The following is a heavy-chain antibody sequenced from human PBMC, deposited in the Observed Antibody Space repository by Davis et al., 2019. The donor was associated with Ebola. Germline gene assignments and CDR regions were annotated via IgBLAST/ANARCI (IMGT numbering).Heavy chain of an antibody. V-gene: IGHV1-69*13. CDR1: GGTFSSYA. J-gene: IGHJ6*02. CDR2: IIPVFGIP. CDR3: ARASPPEYNVWSRNPHYHYFTMDV. D-gene: IGHD2-8*01. Sequence: SVKVSCKASGGTFSSYAISWVRQAPGQGLDWMGGIIPVFGIPKYAQKLQGSVTITADESTSTAYMELSSLRSDDTAVFLCARASPPEYNVWSRNPHYHYFTMDVWGQGTTVTVSS.